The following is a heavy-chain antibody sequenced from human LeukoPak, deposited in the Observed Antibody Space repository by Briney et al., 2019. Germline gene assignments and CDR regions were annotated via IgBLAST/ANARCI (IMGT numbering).Heavy chain of an antibody. D-gene: IGHD6-19*01. J-gene: IGHJ4*02. CDR1: GFTFSGYG. CDR2: IWYDGSNK. Sequence: GGSLRLSCAASGFTFSGYGMHWVRQAPGKGLEWVAVIWYDGSNKYYADSVKGRFTISRDNSKNTLYLQMNSLRAEDTAVYYCAKDHSSGWSLDYWGQGTLVTVSS. CDR3: AKDHSSGWSLDY. V-gene: IGHV3-33*06.